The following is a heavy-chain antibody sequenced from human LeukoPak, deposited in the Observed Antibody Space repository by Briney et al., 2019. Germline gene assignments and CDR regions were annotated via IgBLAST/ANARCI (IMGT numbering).Heavy chain of an antibody. Sequence: PSETLSLTCTVSGGSISSYYWSWIRQPPGKGLEWIWYIYYSASTNYNHYIKSRVTISVDTSQNQFSLKLSSVTAADTDVYYCARAPYYYDSSGYLDYCGQGNLVTVSS. D-gene: IGHD3-22*01. J-gene: IGHJ4*02. CDR2: IYYSAST. CDR1: GGSISSYY. CDR3: ARAPYYYDSSGYLDY. V-gene: IGHV4-59*01.